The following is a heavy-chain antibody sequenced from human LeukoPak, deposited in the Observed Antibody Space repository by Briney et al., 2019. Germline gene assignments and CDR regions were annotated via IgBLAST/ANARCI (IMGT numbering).Heavy chain of an antibody. J-gene: IGHJ4*02. CDR3: ARSSGDGGFDY. Sequence: PSETLSLTCTVSGGSISSSSYYWGWIRQPQWKGLEWIGSIYYSGSTYYNPSLKSRVTISVDTSKNQFSLKLSSVTAADTAVYYCARSSGDGGFDYWGQGTLVTVSS. CDR1: GGSISSSSYY. V-gene: IGHV4-39*07. CDR2: IYYSGST. D-gene: IGHD4-17*01.